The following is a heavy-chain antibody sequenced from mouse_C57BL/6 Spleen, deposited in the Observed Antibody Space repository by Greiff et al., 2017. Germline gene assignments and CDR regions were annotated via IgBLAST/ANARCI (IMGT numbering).Heavy chain of an antibody. D-gene: IGHD1-1*01. J-gene: IGHJ2*01. CDR1: GYTFTSYW. CDR2: IYPSDSET. CDR3: ARNYGSSHDFGY. V-gene: IGHV1-61*01. Sequence: VQLQQPGAELVRPGSSVKLSCKASGYTFTSYWMDWVKQRPGQGLEWIGNIYPSDSETHYNQKFKDKATLTVDKSSSTAYMQLSSLTSEDSAVYYCARNYGSSHDFGYWGQGTTLTVSS.